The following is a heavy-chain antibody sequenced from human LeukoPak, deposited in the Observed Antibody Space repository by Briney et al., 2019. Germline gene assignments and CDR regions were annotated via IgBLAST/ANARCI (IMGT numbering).Heavy chain of an antibody. Sequence: GGSLRLSCAASGFTFSGYEMNWVRQAPGQGLEWVSYISTGGSTIYYADSVKGRFTISRANAKNSLYLQMSSLGAEDTAIYYCSRDRGGGDIYFDYWGQGTLVTVSS. CDR1: GFTFSGYE. CDR2: ISTGGSTI. D-gene: IGHD2-21*02. V-gene: IGHV3-48*03. J-gene: IGHJ4*02. CDR3: SRDRGGGDIYFDY.